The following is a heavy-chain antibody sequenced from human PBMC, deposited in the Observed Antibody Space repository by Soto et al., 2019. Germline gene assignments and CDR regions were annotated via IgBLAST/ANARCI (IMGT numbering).Heavy chain of an antibody. CDR1: GGSFSGYY. D-gene: IGHD6-6*01. V-gene: IGHV4-34*01. CDR2: INHSGST. J-gene: IGHJ4*02. CDR3: ARAERVLQGIAARRGVFDY. Sequence: SETLSLTCAVYGGSFSGYYWSWIRQPPGKGLEWIGEINHSGSTNYNPSLKSRVTISVDTSKNQFSLKLSSVTAADTAVYYCARAERVLQGIAARRGVFDYWGQGTLVTVSS.